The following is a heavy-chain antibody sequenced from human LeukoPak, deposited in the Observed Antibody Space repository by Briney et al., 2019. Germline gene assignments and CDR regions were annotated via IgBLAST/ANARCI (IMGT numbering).Heavy chain of an antibody. V-gene: IGHV4-4*07. CDR1: GGSISSYY. CDR2: IYTSGST. D-gene: IGHD3-10*01. CDR3: ARKGYGSEAFDI. J-gene: IGHJ3*02. Sequence: SETLSLTCTVSGGSISSYYWSWIRQPPGKGLEWIGRIYTSGSTNYNPSLKSRVTMSVDTSKDQFSLKLSSVTAADTAVYYCARKGYGSEAFDIWGQGTMVTVSS.